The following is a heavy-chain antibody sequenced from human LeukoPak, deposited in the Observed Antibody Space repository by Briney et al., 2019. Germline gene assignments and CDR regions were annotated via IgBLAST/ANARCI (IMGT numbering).Heavy chain of an antibody. CDR3: AREIGYYFDNHSSRLRGRFDV. J-gene: IGHJ6*04. V-gene: IGHV4-59*01. D-gene: IGHD3-22*01. CDR2: IYYSGST. Sequence: SETLSLTCTVSGGSISSYYWSWIRQPPGKGLEWIGYIYYSGSTNYNPSLKSRVTISVDTSKNQFSLKLSSVTAADTAVYYCAREIGYYFDNHSSRLRGRFDVWGTGTTVIVSS. CDR1: GGSISSYY.